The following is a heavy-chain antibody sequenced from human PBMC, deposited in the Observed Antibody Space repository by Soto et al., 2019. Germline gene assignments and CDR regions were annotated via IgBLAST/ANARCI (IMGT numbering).Heavy chain of an antibody. V-gene: IGHV3-23*01. CDR3: AKEEMATTRGYYFDY. D-gene: IGHD5-12*01. Sequence: GGSLRLSCAASGFTFSRYAMSWVRQAPGKGLEWVSAISGSGGSTYYADSVKGRFTISRDNSKNTLYLQMNSLRAEDTAVYYCAKEEMATTRGYYFDYWGQGTLVTVSS. CDR2: ISGSGGST. CDR1: GFTFSRYA. J-gene: IGHJ4*02.